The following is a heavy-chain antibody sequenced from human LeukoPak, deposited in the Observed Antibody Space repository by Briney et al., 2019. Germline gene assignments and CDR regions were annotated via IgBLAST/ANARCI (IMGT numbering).Heavy chain of an antibody. D-gene: IGHD3-10*01. CDR3: ARESASLWFGELSGWFAP. CDR2: ISSSSSYI. V-gene: IGHV3-21*01. CDR1: GFTFSSYS. J-gene: IGHJ5*02. Sequence: GGSLRLSCAASGFTFSSYSMNWVRQAPGKGLEWVSSISSSSSYIYYADSVKGRFTISRDNAKYSLYLQMNSLRAEDTAVYYCARESASLWFGELSGWFAPWGQGTLATVSS.